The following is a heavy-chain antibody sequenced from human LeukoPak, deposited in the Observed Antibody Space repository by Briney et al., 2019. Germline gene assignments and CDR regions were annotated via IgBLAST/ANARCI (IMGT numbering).Heavy chain of an antibody. CDR1: GFTVSDNY. CDR2: IYSGGST. J-gene: IGHJ5*02. CDR3: ARELPDYLNWFDP. Sequence: PGGSLRLSCAASGFTVSDNYMSWVRQAPGKGLEWVSVIYSGGSTYYADSVKGRFTISRDNSKNTLYLQMNSLRAEDTAVYYCARELPDYLNWFDPWGQGTLVTVSS. V-gene: IGHV3-53*01. D-gene: IGHD2-2*01.